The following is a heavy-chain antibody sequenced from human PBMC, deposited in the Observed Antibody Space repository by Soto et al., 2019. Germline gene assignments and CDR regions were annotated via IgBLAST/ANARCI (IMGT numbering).Heavy chain of an antibody. J-gene: IGHJ6*02. D-gene: IGHD3-3*01. CDR3: ASQGGTYYDFWSGYSAHDGYYYYGMDV. CDR2: MNPNSGNT. Sequence: ASVKVSCKASGYTFTSYDINWVRQATGQGLEWMGWMNPNSGNTGYAQKFQGRVTMTRNTSISTAYMELSSLRSEDTAVYYCASQGGTYYDFWSGYSAHDGYYYYGMDVWGQGPTVTVSS. CDR1: GYTFTSYD. V-gene: IGHV1-8*01.